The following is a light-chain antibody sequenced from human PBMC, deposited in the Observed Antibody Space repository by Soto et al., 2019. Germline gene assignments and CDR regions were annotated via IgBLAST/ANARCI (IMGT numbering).Light chain of an antibody. CDR3: QQYGTWPYT. Sequence: EVVVTQSPATLSVSPGERVTLSCRASQSVNDRLAWYQHKPGQPPRLLIYLASLRATGTAARFSGSGPGTDFTLTINSLQSEDFAVYYCQQYGTWPYTFGQGTTLDIK. CDR1: QSVNDR. J-gene: IGKJ2*01. CDR2: LAS. V-gene: IGKV3-15*01.